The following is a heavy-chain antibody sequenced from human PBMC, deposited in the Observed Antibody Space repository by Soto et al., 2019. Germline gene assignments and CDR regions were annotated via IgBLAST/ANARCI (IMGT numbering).Heavy chain of an antibody. J-gene: IGHJ6*02. CDR3: AKGTAGLYYYYGMDV. V-gene: IGHV3-23*01. D-gene: IGHD5-18*01. Sequence: GSPRLSCAASGFTFSSYAMSWVRQAPGKGLEWVSAISGSGGSTYYADSVKGRFTISRDNSKNTLYLQMNSLRAEDTAVYYCAKGTAGLYYYYGMDVWGQGTTVTVSS. CDR1: GFTFSSYA. CDR2: ISGSGGST.